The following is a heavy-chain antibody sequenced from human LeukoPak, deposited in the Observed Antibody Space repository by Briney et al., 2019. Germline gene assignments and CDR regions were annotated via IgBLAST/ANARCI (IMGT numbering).Heavy chain of an antibody. D-gene: IGHD2-2*01. CDR3: ASPLGYCSSTSCYNPKFDY. Sequence: SETLSLTCAVSGYSISSGYYWGWIRQPPGKGLEWIGSIYHSGSTYYNPSLKSRVTISVDTSKNQFSLKLSSVTAADTSVYYCASPLGYCSSTSCYNPKFDYWGQGTLVTVSS. J-gene: IGHJ4*02. CDR1: GYSISSGYY. CDR2: IYHSGST. V-gene: IGHV4-38-2*01.